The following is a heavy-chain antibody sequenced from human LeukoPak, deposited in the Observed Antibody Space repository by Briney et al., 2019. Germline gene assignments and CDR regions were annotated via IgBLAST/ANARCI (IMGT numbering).Heavy chain of an antibody. CDR1: GGSISSYY. CDR2: IYYSGST. CDR3: ARGGYDYVWGSYRHNWFDP. D-gene: IGHD3-16*02. Sequence: PSETLSLTCTVSGGSISSYYWSWIRQPPGKGLEWIGYIYYSGSTNYNPSLKSRVTISIDTSKNQFSLKLSSVTAADTAVYYCARGGYDYVWGSYRHNWFDPWGQGTLVTVSS. J-gene: IGHJ5*02. V-gene: IGHV4-59*01.